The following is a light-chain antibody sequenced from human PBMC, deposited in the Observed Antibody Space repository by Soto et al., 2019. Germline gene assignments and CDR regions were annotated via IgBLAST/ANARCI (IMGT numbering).Light chain of an antibody. CDR2: SAS. Sequence: DIQMTQSPSSLSASVGDRVAITCRASQNIKRSLNWYQHRAGKAPKLLIYSASSLQSGVPSRFSGSGSGTDFTLTISRLEPEDFAVYYCLQRSDWRTFGRGTKVDIK. J-gene: IGKJ1*01. V-gene: IGKV1-39*01. CDR1: QNIKRS. CDR3: LQRSDWRT.